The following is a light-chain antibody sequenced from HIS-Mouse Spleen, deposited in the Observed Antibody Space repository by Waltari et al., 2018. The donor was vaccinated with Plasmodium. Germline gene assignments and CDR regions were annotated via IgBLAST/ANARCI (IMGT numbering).Light chain of an antibody. J-gene: IGLJ3*02. CDR1: ALPKKC. V-gene: IGLV3-10*01. CDR2: EDS. CDR3: YSTDSSGNHRV. Sequence: SYELTQPPSVSVSPGQTARITCSGDALPKKCAYWDQQKSGQAPVLVIYEDSKRPSGIPERISGSSSGTMATLTISGAEVEDEADYYCYSTDSSGNHRVFGGGTKLTVL.